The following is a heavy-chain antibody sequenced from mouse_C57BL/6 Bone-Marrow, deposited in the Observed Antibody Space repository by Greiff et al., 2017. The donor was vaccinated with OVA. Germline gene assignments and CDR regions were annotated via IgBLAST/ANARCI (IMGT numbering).Heavy chain of an antibody. CDR1: GFSLTSYG. J-gene: IGHJ3*01. CDR2: IWSGGST. V-gene: IGHV2-2*01. D-gene: IGHD2-2*01. CDR3: ARKGRLRRAWFAY. Sequence: QVQLQQSGPGLVQPSQSLSITCTVSGFSLTSYGVHWVRQSPGKGLEWLGVIWSGGSTDYNAAFISRLSISKDNSKSQVFFKMNSLQADDTAIYDCARKGRLRRAWFAYWGQGTLVTVSA.